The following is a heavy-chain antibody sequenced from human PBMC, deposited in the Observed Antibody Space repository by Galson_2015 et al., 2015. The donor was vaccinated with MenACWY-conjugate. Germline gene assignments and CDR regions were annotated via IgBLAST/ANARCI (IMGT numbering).Heavy chain of an antibody. CDR3: VKGVRLRGTSKSHYDY. D-gene: IGHD3-16*01. CDR2: ISGTSGHI. J-gene: IGHJ4*02. Sequence: SLRLSCAASGFTFSNDAMGWVRRAPGKGLQWVSVISGTSGHIYYANSVKGRFTISRDNSKNTLYLQMNSLRAEDTAVYYCVKGVRLRGTSKSHYDYWGRGPLVTVSS. CDR1: GFTFSNDA. V-gene: IGHV3-23*01.